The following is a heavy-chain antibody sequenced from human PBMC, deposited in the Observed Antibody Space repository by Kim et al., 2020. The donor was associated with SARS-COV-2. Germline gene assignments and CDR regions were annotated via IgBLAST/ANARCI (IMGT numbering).Heavy chain of an antibody. V-gene: IGHV3-23*01. CDR2: ISGNSGST. J-gene: IGHJ4*02. D-gene: IGHD3-10*01. CDR1: GFTFSNYA. CDR3: AKSRAGGYYGSGTYGVRDF. Sequence: GGSLRLSCAASGFTFSNYAMNWVRQAPGKGLGWVSSISGNSGSTYYADSVKGRFTISRDNPKNTLYLQMNSLRAEDTAVYYCAKSRAGGYYGSGTYGVRDFWGQGTLVTVSS.